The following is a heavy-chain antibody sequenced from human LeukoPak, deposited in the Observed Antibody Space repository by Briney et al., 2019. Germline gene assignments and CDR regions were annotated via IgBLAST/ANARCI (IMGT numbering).Heavy chain of an antibody. V-gene: IGHV1-2*02. Sequence: GASVTVSCKASGYTFTGYYMHWVRQAPGQGLEWMGWINPNSGGTNYAQKFQGRVTMTRDTSISTAYMELSRLRSDDTAVYYCARDTRYCSSTSCHSYYYYMDVWGKGTTVTVSS. CDR3: ARDTRYCSSTSCHSYYYYMDV. CDR2: INPNSGGT. J-gene: IGHJ6*03. D-gene: IGHD2-2*01. CDR1: GYTFTGYY.